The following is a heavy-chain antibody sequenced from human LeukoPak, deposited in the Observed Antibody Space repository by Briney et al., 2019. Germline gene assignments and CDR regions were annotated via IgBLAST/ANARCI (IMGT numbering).Heavy chain of an antibody. J-gene: IGHJ4*02. CDR3: ARSSLTGYFYFDY. V-gene: IGHV3-53*01. Sequence: PGGSLRLSCAASGFTVNNNYMSWVRQAPGKGLEWVSVIYSSDTTYYADSVKGRFTISRDTSKNTLFLQMNSLRAEDTAVYFCARSSLTGYFYFDYWGQGTLVTVSS. CDR2: IYSSDTT. CDR1: GFTVNNNY. D-gene: IGHD3-9*01.